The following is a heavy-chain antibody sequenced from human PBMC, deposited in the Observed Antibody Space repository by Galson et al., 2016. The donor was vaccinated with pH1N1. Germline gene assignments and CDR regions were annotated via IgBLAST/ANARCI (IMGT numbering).Heavy chain of an antibody. CDR1: GVTFSTFA. CDR3: ARDRHYGDDRGFDH. V-gene: IGHV1-69*04. D-gene: IGHD5-12*01. J-gene: IGHJ4*02. CDR2: IIPILGMT. Sequence: SVKVSCKASGVTFSTFAITWVRQAPGQGLEWMGRIIPILGMTNYAQRFHGRVTITADTSTYTAYMELSSLRSDDTAMYYCARDRHYGDDRGFDHWGRGTLVTVSS.